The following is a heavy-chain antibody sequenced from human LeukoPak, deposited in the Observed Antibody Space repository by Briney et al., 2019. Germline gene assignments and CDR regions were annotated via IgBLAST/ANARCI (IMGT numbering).Heavy chain of an antibody. V-gene: IGHV1-18*01. CDR2: ISAYSGST. Sequence: ASVKVSCKASGYTFTTYGISWVRQAPGQGLEWMGWISAYSGSTNYAQNLQGRVTMTTDTSTSTAYMELRSLRSDDTAVYYCAREPYDSSGYSDPWGQGTLVTVSS. CDR1: GYTFTTYG. CDR3: AREPYDSSGYSDP. D-gene: IGHD3-22*01. J-gene: IGHJ5*02.